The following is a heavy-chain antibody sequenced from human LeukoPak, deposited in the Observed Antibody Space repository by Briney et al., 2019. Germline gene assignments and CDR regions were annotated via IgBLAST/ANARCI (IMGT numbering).Heavy chain of an antibody. CDR2: IRYDGSNK. D-gene: IGHD7-27*01. Sequence: PGGSPRLSCAASGFTFSSYGMHWVRQAPGKGLEWVAFIRYDGSNKYYADSVKGRFTISRDNSKNTLYLQMNSLRAEDTAVYYCAKPSPGDGYYFDYWGQGTLVTVSS. J-gene: IGHJ4*02. CDR1: GFTFSSYG. CDR3: AKPSPGDGYYFDY. V-gene: IGHV3-30*02.